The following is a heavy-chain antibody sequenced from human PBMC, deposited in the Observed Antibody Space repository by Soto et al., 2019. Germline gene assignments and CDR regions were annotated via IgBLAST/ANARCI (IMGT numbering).Heavy chain of an antibody. Sequence: QVQLQQWGAGLLKPSETLSLTCAVYGGSFSGYYWSWIRQPPGKGLEWIGEINHSGSTNYNPSLKSRVTISVDTSKNQISLKLSSVTAADTAVYYCARGDFGGPPGDFWGQGTLVTVSS. V-gene: IGHV4-34*01. D-gene: IGHD4-17*01. CDR3: ARGDFGGPPGDF. CDR1: GGSFSGYY. J-gene: IGHJ4*02. CDR2: INHSGST.